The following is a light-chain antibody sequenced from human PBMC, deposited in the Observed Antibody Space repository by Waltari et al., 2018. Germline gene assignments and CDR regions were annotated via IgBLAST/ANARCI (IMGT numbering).Light chain of an antibody. Sequence: QSGLTQPASVSGSPGQSITISCTGSSGDVGSYKLVPWYQRHPGKAPKLIISEVNARPSGVSNRFSGSKSGNTASLTISGLQAEDEADYYCCSYAGGSVIFGGGTKLTVL. CDR2: EVN. CDR3: CSYAGGSVI. J-gene: IGLJ2*01. CDR1: SGDVGSYKL. V-gene: IGLV2-23*02.